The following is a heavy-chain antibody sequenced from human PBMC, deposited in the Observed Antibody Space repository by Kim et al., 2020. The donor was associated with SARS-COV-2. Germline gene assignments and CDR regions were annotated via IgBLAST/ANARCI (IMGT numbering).Heavy chain of an antibody. V-gene: IGHV3-53*01. CDR3: ARGAGGGSDCCPLDY. D-gene: IGHD2-21*02. J-gene: IGHJ4*02. CDR1: GFTVSSKY. CDR2: LYSDGRT. Sequence: GGSLRLSCAASGFTVSSKYMTWVRQAPGKGLEWVSLLYSDGRTYHADSVRGRFTISRDNSKNTLYLQMNSLRAEDTAVYYCARGAGGGSDCCPLDYWGQGTLVTVSP.